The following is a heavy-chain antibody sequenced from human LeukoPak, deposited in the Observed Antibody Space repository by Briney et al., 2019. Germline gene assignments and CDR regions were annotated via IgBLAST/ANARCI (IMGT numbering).Heavy chain of an antibody. D-gene: IGHD2-8*01. Sequence: GGSLRLSCAASGFTFSGYIMNWVRQAPGKGLEWVAFIGTSGNIIYYADSVKGRFTVSRDNAKNSLYLQMNSLRAEDTAVYYCARDQWLAYWGQGILVTVSS. CDR1: GFTFSGYI. CDR2: IGTSGNII. CDR3: ARDQWLAY. J-gene: IGHJ4*02. V-gene: IGHV3-48*01.